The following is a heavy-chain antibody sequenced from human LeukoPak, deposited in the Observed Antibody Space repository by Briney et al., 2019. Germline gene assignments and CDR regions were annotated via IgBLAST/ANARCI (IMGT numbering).Heavy chain of an antibody. D-gene: IGHD2-2*01. V-gene: IGHV3-66*01. J-gene: IGHJ4*02. Sequence: GGSLRLSCEASGFTVSSNYMTWVRQAPGKGLEWVSVIYSGGTTYYADTVKGRFTVSRDNSKNTLYLQMNSLRAEDTAVYFCARGSCTGNSCYAFDYWGQGTLVTVSS. CDR1: GFTVSSNY. CDR2: IYSGGTT. CDR3: ARGSCTGNSCYAFDY.